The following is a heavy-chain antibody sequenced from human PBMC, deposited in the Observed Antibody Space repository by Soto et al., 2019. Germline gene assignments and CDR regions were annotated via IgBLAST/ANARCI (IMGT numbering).Heavy chain of an antibody. V-gene: IGHV4-31*03. CDR1: GGSISSGGYY. CDR3: ARSVFP. CDR2: IYYSGST. J-gene: IGHJ5*02. Sequence: QVQLQESGPGLVKPSQTLSLTCTVSGGSISSGGYYWTWISQHPGKGLEWIGYIYYSGSTYYNPSLKSRVTLSLDRFNNQFPLNLRSVTAAGTSVYYCARSVFPWGQGTLVTVSS.